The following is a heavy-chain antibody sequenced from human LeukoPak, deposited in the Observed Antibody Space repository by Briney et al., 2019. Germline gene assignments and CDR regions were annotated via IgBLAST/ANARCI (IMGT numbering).Heavy chain of an antibody. CDR2: IIPIFDTT. V-gene: IGHV1-69*13. Sequence: SVKVSCKASGGTFSNYAITWVRQAPGEGLEWVGLIIPIFDTTNYAQKFQDRVTITADESTSTAYMELTSLRSDDTAVYYCARDPIVYNDVPDAFDIWGQGTMVTVS. CDR3: ARDPIVYNDVPDAFDI. CDR1: GGTFSNYA. D-gene: IGHD5-24*01. J-gene: IGHJ3*02.